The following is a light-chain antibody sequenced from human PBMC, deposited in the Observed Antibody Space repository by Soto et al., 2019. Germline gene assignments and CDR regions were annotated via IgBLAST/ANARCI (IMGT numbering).Light chain of an antibody. CDR3: QQYGSPSRT. CDR1: QSVSSY. J-gene: IGKJ1*01. Sequence: EIVLTQSPGTQSLSPGERATLSCRASQSVSSYLAWYQQKPGQAPRLLIYGASSRATGIPDRFSGSGSGTDFTLTISRLEPEDFAVYYCQQYGSPSRTFGQGTKVEIK. CDR2: GAS. V-gene: IGKV3-20*01.